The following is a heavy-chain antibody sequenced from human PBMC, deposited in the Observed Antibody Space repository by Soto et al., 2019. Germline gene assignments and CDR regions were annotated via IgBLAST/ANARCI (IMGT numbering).Heavy chain of an antibody. J-gene: IGHJ4*02. V-gene: IGHV4-59*11. D-gene: IGHD2-2*01. CDR1: GGSIKNHY. CDR2: VYHSGIT. CDR3: ASNYCSSTSCMGYDY. Sequence: ASETLSLTCTVSGGSIKNHYWSWIRQPPGKGLEWIGYVYHSGITNYNPSLKSRVTISVDRSKNQFSLKLSSVTAADTAVYYCASNYCSSTSCMGYDYWGQGTLVTVSS.